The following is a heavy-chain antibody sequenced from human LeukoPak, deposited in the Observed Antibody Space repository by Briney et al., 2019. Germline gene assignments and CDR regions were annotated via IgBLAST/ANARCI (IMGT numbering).Heavy chain of an antibody. J-gene: IGHJ4*02. V-gene: IGHV3-21*01. CDR2: ISSSSSYI. CDR3: ARDQNYDFWSGYLPIPHFDY. D-gene: IGHD3-3*01. CDR1: GFTFSSYS. Sequence: GGSLRLSCAASGFTFSSYSMNWVRQAPGKGLEWVSSISSSSSYIYYADSVKGRFTISRDNAKNSLYLQMNSLRAEDTAAYYCARDQNYDFWSGYLPIPHFDYWGQGTLVTVSS.